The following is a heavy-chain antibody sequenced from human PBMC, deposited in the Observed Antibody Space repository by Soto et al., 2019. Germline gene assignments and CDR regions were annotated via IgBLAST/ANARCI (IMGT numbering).Heavy chain of an antibody. CDR1: GFAFSSYG. CDR2: ISHDGNNK. Sequence: GGSLRLSCAASGFAFSSYGMHWVRQAPGKGLEWVAVISHDGNNKYYADSVKGRFTISRDNSKNTLFLQMSSLGVEDTAVFYCAKGLAVGVLYYGMNVWGQGTRVTVSS. D-gene: IGHD6-19*01. CDR3: AKGLAVGVLYYGMNV. V-gene: IGHV3-30*18. J-gene: IGHJ6*02.